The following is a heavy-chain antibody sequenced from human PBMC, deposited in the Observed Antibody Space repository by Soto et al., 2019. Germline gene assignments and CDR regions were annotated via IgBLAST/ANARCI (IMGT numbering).Heavy chain of an antibody. Sequence: SETLSLTCTVSGGSISSSSYYWGWIRQPPGKGLEWIGSIYYSGSTYYNPSLKSRVTISVDTSKNQFSMKLSSVTAADTAVYYCARQGEEYNYDKNYYLCGMNVWGPGTTVTVSS. CDR2: IYYSGST. J-gene: IGHJ6*02. V-gene: IGHV4-39*01. CDR3: ARQGEEYNYDKNYYLCGMNV. D-gene: IGHD5-18*01. CDR1: GGSISSSSYY.